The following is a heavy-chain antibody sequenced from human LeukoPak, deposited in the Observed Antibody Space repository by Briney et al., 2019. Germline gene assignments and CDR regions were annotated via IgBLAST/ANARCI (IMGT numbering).Heavy chain of an antibody. CDR2: INADGSAT. V-gene: IGHV3-74*01. D-gene: IGHD2-2*01. CDR1: GFTFSSHW. CDR3: VRGALRDCSYTSCTRGNWFDP. J-gene: IGHJ5*02. Sequence: GGSLRLSCAASGFTFSSHWMHWVRQAPEKGLVGVSHINADGSATYYAASVKGRFTISRDNARNTLYLQMHSLTAEDTGVYYCVRGALRDCSYTSCTRGNWFDPWGREPWSPSPQ.